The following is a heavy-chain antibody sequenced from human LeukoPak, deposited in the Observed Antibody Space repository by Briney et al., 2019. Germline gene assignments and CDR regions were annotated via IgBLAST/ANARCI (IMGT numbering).Heavy chain of an antibody. Sequence: GGSLGLSCAASGFTFSSYSMNWVRQAPGKGLEWVSSISSSSSYIYYADSVKGRFTISRDNAKNSLYLQMNSLRAEDTAVYYCARDGEYSSGSFDYWGQGTLVTVSS. J-gene: IGHJ4*02. CDR3: ARDGEYSSGSFDY. D-gene: IGHD6-19*01. V-gene: IGHV3-21*01. CDR2: ISSSSSYI. CDR1: GFTFSSYS.